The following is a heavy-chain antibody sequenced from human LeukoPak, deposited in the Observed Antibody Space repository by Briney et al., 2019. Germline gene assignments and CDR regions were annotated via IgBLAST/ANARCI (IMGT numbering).Heavy chain of an antibody. CDR2: IYTSGST. V-gene: IGHV4-4*07. Sequence: SETLSLTCTVSGGSISSYYWSWIRQPAGKGLGWIGRIYTSGSTNYNPSLKSRVTMSVDTSKNQFSLKLSSVTAADTAVYYCAREERYNWNDGDAFDIWGQGTMVTVSS. CDR3: AREERYNWNDGDAFDI. D-gene: IGHD1-1*01. J-gene: IGHJ3*02. CDR1: GGSISSYY.